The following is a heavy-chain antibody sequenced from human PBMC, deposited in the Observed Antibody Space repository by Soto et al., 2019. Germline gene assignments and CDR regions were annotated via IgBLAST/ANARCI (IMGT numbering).Heavy chain of an antibody. V-gene: IGHV4-34*01. D-gene: IGHD3-3*01. CDR2: INHSGST. CDR3: ARGLGRFLAVRLGWFDP. J-gene: IGHJ5*02. Sequence: SETLSLTCAVYGGSFSGYYWSWIRQPPGKGLEWIGEINHSGSTNYNPSLKSRVTISVDTSKNQFSLKLSSVTAADTAVYYCARGLGRFLAVRLGWFDPWGQGTLVTVSS. CDR1: GGSFSGYY.